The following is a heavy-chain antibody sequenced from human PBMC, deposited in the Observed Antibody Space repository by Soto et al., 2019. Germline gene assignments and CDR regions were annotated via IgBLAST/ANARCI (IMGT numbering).Heavy chain of an antibody. CDR1: GGTLTNFINYP. V-gene: IGHV1-69*06. CDR2: IVPNIGTV. D-gene: IGHD1-26*01. J-gene: IGHJ4*02. CDR3: ALRKTGSYFDY. Sequence: SVKVSCKASGGTLTNFINYPINWVRQAPGQGLEWMGGIVPNIGTVNYAQKFQGRVTITADKSTGTAYMELSSLRSEDTALYYCALRKTGSYFDYWGQGTLVTVSS.